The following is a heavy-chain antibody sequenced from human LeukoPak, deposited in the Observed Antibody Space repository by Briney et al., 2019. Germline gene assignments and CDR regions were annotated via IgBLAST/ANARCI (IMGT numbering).Heavy chain of an antibody. D-gene: IGHD4-17*01. J-gene: IGHJ4*02. Sequence: ASVKVSCKASGYTFTSYDINWVRQAPGQGLEWMGGIIPIFGTANYAQKFQGRVTITADESTSTAYMELSSLRSEDTAVYYCARVHPDYGDFPFLFDYWGQGTLVTVSS. CDR1: GYTFTSYD. CDR3: ARVHPDYGDFPFLFDY. CDR2: IIPIFGTA. V-gene: IGHV1-69*13.